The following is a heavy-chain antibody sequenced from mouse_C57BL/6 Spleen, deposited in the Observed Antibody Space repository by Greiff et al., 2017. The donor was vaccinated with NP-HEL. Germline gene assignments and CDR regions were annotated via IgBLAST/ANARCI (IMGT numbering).Heavy chain of an antibody. J-gene: IGHJ4*01. CDR3: ARDPYSNYVYYAMDY. V-gene: IGHV1-12*01. CDR2: IYPGNGDT. CDR1: GYTFTSYN. Sequence: LQQSGAELVRPGASVKMSCKASGYTFTSYNMHWVKQTPRQGLEWIGAIYPGNGDTSYNQKFKGKATLTVDKSSSTAYMQLSSLTSEDSAVYFCARDPYSNYVYYAMDYWGQGTSVTVSS. D-gene: IGHD2-5*01.